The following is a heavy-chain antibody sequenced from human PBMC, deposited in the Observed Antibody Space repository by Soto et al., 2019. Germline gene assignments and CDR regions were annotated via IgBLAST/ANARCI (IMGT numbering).Heavy chain of an antibody. J-gene: IGHJ6*02. CDR2: VSYDGVNK. CDR1: GFTFSSYV. D-gene: IGHD6-19*01. V-gene: IGHV3-30-3*01. CDR3: ARARDSNGYFISVALYYYGMDV. Sequence: QVQLVESGGGVVQPGRSLRLSCTASGFTFSSYVMHWVRQAPGKGLEWVAVVSYDGVNKYYADSVKGRFTISRDNSKNTVFLQMNSLRAEDSAMYYCARARDSNGYFISVALYYYGMDVWGQGTTVTVSS.